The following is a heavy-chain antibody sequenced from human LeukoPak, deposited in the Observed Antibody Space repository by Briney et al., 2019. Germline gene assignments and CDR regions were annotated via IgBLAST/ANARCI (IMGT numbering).Heavy chain of an antibody. J-gene: IGHJ2*01. D-gene: IGHD2-15*01. Sequence: SGGSLRLSCAASGFTLTNYWMHWVRQAPGKGLVWVSRIRSDGSSTSFADSVKGRFTISRDNAKNTLYLQMNSLRAEDTAVYHCARNSPGYCSGGSCSSYWYFDLWGRGTLVTVSS. CDR2: IRSDGSST. CDR3: ARNSPGYCSGGSCSSYWYFDL. V-gene: IGHV3-74*01. CDR1: GFTLTNYW.